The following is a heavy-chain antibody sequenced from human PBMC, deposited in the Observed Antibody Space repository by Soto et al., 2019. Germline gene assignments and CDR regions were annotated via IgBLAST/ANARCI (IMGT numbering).Heavy chain of an antibody. Sequence: EVQLLESGGGLVQPGGSLRLSCAASGFTFSSYAMSWVRQAPGKGLEWVSAISGSGDITYSADSVKGRFTISRDNFKNTLYLQMNSLRIEDTAVYYCAHTRGYGVCDAYDIWGQGTMVTVSS. CDR2: ISGSGDIT. CDR1: GFTFSSYA. V-gene: IGHV3-23*01. CDR3: AHTRGYGVCDAYDI. J-gene: IGHJ3*02. D-gene: IGHD4-17*01.